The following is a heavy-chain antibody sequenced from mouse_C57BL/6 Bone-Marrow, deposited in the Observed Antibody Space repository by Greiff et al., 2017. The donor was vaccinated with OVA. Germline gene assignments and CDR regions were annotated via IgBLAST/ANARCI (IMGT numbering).Heavy chain of an antibody. CDR3: TTSSSGYMAMDY. V-gene: IGHV14-4*01. D-gene: IGHD3-2*02. J-gene: IGHJ4*01. Sequence: DVQLQESGAELVRPGASVKLSCTASGFNIKDDYMHWVKQRPEQGLEWIGWIDPENGDTEYASKFQGKATITADTSSNTAYLQLSSLTSEDTAVYYCTTSSSGYMAMDYWGQGTSVTVSS. CDR1: GFNIKDDY. CDR2: IDPENGDT.